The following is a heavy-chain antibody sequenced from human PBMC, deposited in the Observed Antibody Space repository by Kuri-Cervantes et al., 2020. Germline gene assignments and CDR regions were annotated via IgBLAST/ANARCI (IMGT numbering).Heavy chain of an antibody. CDR1: GYTFTSYG. Sequence: ASVKVSCKASGYTFTSYGISWVRQAPGQGLEWMGWISAYNGNANYAQKLQGRVTMTTDTSTSTAYMELRSLRSDDTAVYYCARDGGYATRSWFDPWGQGTLVTVSS. J-gene: IGHJ5*02. CDR3: ARDGGYATRSWFDP. V-gene: IGHV1-18*01. CDR2: ISAYNGNA. D-gene: IGHD2-8*01.